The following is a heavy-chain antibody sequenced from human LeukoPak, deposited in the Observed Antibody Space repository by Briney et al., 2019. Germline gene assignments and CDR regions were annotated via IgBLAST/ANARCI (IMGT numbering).Heavy chain of an antibody. D-gene: IGHD3-22*01. CDR1: GFTFSSDA. CDR3: AKGSYYDSSGSFYFDY. V-gene: IGHV3-23*01. J-gene: IGHJ4*02. Sequence: GGSLRLSCAATGFTFSSDAMSWVRQAPGKGLEWVSGISGSGDNTYYADSVKGRFTISRDNSKNTLYVQVNSLGTEDTAAYYCAKGSYYDSSGSFYFDYWGQGTLVTVSS. CDR2: ISGSGDNT.